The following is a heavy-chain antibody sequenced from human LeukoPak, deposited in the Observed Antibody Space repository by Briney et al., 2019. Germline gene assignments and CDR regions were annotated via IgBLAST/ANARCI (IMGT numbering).Heavy chain of an antibody. CDR2: INHSGST. V-gene: IGHV4-34*01. CDR3: ARGCRTYYYGSGSYYYYYYYMDV. CDR1: GGSFSGYY. D-gene: IGHD3-10*01. J-gene: IGHJ6*03. Sequence: SQTLSLTCAVYGGSFSGYYWSWIRQPPGKGLDWIGEINHSGSTNYNPSLKSRVTISVDTSKNQFSLKLSSVTAADTAVYYCARGCRTYYYGSGSYYYYYYYMDVWGKGTTVTVSS.